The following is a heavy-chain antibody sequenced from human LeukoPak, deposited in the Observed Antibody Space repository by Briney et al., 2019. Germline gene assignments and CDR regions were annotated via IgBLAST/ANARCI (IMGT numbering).Heavy chain of an antibody. Sequence: PSETLSLTCAVSGASITSCYWSWVRQSAGKGLEWIGRLYTTGTTNHNPSLKSRVTMSGDSSKNQLSLTLTSVTAADTAVYYCVRDGANWEEPNDAFDTWGQGTLVTVSS. CDR1: GASITSCY. D-gene: IGHD1-26*01. CDR2: LYTTGTT. V-gene: IGHV4-4*07. J-gene: IGHJ3*02. CDR3: VRDGANWEEPNDAFDT.